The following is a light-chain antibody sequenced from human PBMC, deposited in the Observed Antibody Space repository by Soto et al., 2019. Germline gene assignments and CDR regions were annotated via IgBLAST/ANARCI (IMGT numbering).Light chain of an antibody. V-gene: IGLV1-40*01. J-gene: IGLJ2*01. Sequence: QSVLTQPPSVSGAPGQRVTISCTGCSSNIGAGYDVHWYQQLPGTAPKLLIYGNSNRPSGVPDRFSGSKSGTSASLAITGLQAEDEADYYCQSYDSGLSGRRLFGGGTKVTVL. CDR1: SSNIGAGYD. CDR3: QSYDSGLSGRRL. CDR2: GNS.